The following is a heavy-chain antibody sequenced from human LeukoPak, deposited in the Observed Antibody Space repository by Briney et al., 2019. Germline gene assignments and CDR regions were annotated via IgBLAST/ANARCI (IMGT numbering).Heavy chain of an antibody. CDR2: IKSKTDGGTT. CDR1: GFTFSNAW. D-gene: IGHD3-9*01. V-gene: IGHV3-15*01. Sequence: PGGSLRLSCAASGFTFSNAWMSWVRQAPGKGLEWVGRIKSKTDGGTTEYAAPVKGRFTISRDDSKNTLYLQMNSLKTEDTAVYYCTTDVLRYFDWLNDYWGQGTLVTVSS. J-gene: IGHJ4*02. CDR3: TTDVLRYFDWLNDY.